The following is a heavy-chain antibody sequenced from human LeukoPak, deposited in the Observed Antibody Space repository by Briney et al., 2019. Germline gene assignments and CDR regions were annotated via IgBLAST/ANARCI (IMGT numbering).Heavy chain of an antibody. Sequence: SETLSLTCAAYGGSFSGYYWSWIRQPPGKGLEWIGEINHSGSTNYNPSLKSRVTISVDTSKNQFSLKLSSVTAADTAVYYCARKRVDFWSGYSRLLDYWGQGTLVTVSS. V-gene: IGHV4-34*01. D-gene: IGHD3-3*01. CDR1: GGSFSGYY. CDR3: ARKRVDFWSGYSRLLDY. CDR2: INHSGST. J-gene: IGHJ4*02.